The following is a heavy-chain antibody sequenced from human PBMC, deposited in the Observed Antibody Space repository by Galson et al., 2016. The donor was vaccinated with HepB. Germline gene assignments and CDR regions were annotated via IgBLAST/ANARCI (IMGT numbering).Heavy chain of an antibody. V-gene: IGHV3-43*01. CDR1: GFILDDYT. D-gene: IGHD2/OR15-2a*01. CDR3: VKGPIILVDYSAMDV. Sequence: SLRLSCAASGFILDDYTMHWVRQGPGKGLEWVSFISWDGRSTYYAESVRGRFTISRDNSETSLFLQMSSLRPEDTALYYCVKGPIILVDYSAMDVWGQGTMGGVSS. CDR2: ISWDGRST. J-gene: IGHJ6*02.